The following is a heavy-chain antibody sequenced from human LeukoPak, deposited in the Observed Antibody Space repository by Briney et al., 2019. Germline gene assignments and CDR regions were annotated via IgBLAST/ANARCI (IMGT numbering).Heavy chain of an antibody. V-gene: IGHV1-69*02. Sequence: SVTVSCKASGGTLSSYPISWVRQAPGQGLEWMGRVIPIVGITNYGQKFQGRVTLTADISTNTAYMELSGLTFDDTAIYYCARSVASPDAGRGNWFDPWGQGTLVTVSS. D-gene: IGHD3-10*01. J-gene: IGHJ5*02. CDR1: GGTLSSYP. CDR3: ARSVASPDAGRGNWFDP. CDR2: VIPIVGIT.